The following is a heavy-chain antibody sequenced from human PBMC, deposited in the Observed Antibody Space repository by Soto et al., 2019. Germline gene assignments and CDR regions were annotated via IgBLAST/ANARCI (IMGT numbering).Heavy chain of an antibody. CDR1: GGSISGSY. V-gene: IGHV4-59*01. CDR2: VYYTGST. D-gene: IGHD6-19*01. CDR3: ARSVAVPGAHIDY. J-gene: IGHJ4*02. Sequence: SETLSLTCSVSGGSISGSYWSWIRQSPGKGLEWLGYVYYTGSTNYSPSLRSRVSISVDTSKNEFSLRLSSVTAADTAVYFCARSVAVPGAHIDYWGQGTQVTVLL.